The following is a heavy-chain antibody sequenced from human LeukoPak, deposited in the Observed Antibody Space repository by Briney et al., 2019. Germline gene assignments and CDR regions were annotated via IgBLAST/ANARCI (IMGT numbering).Heavy chain of an antibody. V-gene: IGHV3-48*04. CDR3: TSHTGTGDAFRPFHI. Sequence: GGSLRLSCAASGFTFSSYSMNWVRQAPGKGLEWVSFINSRSSTIHYADSVKGRFTISRDNAKNSLYLQMNSLRAEDTAVYYCTSHTGTGDAFRPFHIWGQGTMVTVSS. J-gene: IGHJ3*02. CDR2: INSRSSTI. CDR1: GFTFSSYS. D-gene: IGHD2-21*02.